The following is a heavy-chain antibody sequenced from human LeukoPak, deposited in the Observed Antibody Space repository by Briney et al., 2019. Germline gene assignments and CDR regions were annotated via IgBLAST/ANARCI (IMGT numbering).Heavy chain of an antibody. V-gene: IGHV3-7*01. CDR3: ARDAFSRISIFGVVSDAFDI. CDR1: GFTFSSYW. J-gene: IGHJ3*02. D-gene: IGHD3-3*01. Sequence: GGSLRLSCAASGFTFSSYWMTWVRQAPGKGLEWVANIKQDGSEKYYVGSMKGRFTISRDNAKNSLYLQMNSLRAEDTAVYYCARDAFSRISIFGVVSDAFDIWGQGTMVTVSS. CDR2: IKQDGSEK.